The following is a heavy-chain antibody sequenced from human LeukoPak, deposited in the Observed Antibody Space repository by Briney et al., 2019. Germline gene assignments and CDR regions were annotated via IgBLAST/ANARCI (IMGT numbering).Heavy chain of an antibody. CDR1: GDSISSGSYY. CDR3: ARGGYSTGPFDY. CDR2: IYYSGST. V-gene: IGHV4-39*07. Sequence: MASETLSLTCTVSGDSISSGSYYWGWIRQPPGKGLEWIGSIYYSGSTYYNPSLKSRVTISVDTSKNQFSLKLNSLTAADTAVYYCARGGYSTGPFDYWGQGTLVTVSS. J-gene: IGHJ4*02. D-gene: IGHD6-25*01.